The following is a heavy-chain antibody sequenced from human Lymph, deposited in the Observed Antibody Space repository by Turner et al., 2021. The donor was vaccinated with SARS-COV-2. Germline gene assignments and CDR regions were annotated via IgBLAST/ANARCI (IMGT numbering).Heavy chain of an antibody. Sequence: EVRLVEPGGGFVEPGGPLRRTCAAAGFTCNDARLSWGRQSPGKGLEWVGRFKCKTDGGTTDSAAPVKGRFTTSRDDSKHTLYLQMISLKTEDTDVYYCTRGRGQLVPYFDYWGQGTLVTVSS. CDR3: TRGRGQLVPYFDY. J-gene: IGHJ4*02. CDR2: FKCKTDGGTT. CDR1: GFTCNDAR. V-gene: IGHV3-15*01. D-gene: IGHD6-6*01.